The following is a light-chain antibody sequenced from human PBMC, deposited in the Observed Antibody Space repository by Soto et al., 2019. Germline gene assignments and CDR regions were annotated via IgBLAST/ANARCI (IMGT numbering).Light chain of an antibody. J-gene: IGKJ5*01. Sequence: GDRVTITCRASQSISSYLNWYQQKPGKAPKILIYKASTLKSGVPSRFSGSGSGTDFTLTISSLEPEDFAVYYCQQRSNWHPITFGQGTRLEI. CDR3: QQRSNWHPIT. V-gene: IGKV1-39*01. CDR2: KAS. CDR1: QSISSY.